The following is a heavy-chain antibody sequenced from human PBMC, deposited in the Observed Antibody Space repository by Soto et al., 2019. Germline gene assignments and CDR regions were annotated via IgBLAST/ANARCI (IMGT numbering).Heavy chain of an antibody. V-gene: IGHV3-73*01. D-gene: IGHD6-13*01. J-gene: IGHJ6*02. CDR2: IRSKANSYAT. CDR1: GFTFSGSA. Sequence: PGGSLRLSCAASGFTFSGSAMHWVRQASGKGLEWVGRIRSKANSYATAYAASVKGRITISRDDSKNTAYLRMNSLKTEDTAVYYCTRRPADPYYYGMDVWGQGTTVTVSS. CDR3: TRRPADPYYYGMDV.